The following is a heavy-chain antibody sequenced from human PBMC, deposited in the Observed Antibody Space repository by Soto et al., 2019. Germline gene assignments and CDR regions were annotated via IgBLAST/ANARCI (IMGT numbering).Heavy chain of an antibody. V-gene: IGHV1-18*01. CDR2: ISAYNGNT. Sequence: GASVKVSCKASGYTFTSYGISWVRQAPGQGLEWMGWISAYNGNTNYAQKLQGRVTVTRDTSTSTVYMELSSLRSEDTAVYYCARTSGSSFWFDPWGQGTLVTVSS. D-gene: IGHD6-6*01. J-gene: IGHJ5*02. CDR1: GYTFTSYG. CDR3: ARTSGSSFWFDP.